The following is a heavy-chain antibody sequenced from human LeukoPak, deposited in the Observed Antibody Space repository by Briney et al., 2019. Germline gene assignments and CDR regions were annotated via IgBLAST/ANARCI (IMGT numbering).Heavy chain of an antibody. CDR1: GYTFSDFS. D-gene: IGHD3-10*01. V-gene: IGHV3-48*02. CDR3: ARLEYYYVSGNYYKLFDY. CDR2: ISSSSGSTI. J-gene: IGHJ4*02. Sequence: GGSLRLPCAASGYTFSDFSMSWVRQAPGKGLEWGSYISSSSGSTIYFADSVKGRFTFSRDNAKNSLYLQMNSLRDEDTAVYYCARLEYYYVSGNYYKLFDYWGQGTLVTVCS.